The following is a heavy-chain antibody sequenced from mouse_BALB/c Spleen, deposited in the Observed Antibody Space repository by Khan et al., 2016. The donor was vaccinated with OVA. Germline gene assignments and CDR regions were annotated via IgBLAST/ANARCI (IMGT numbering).Heavy chain of an antibody. J-gene: IGHJ4*01. D-gene: IGHD1-1*01. V-gene: IGHV1-63*02. CDR2: IYPGSGNT. CDR3: ARPSDHGSRYDTMGA. CDR1: GYTFTNYW. Sequence: QVQLKESGAELVRPGTSVKMSCKAAGYTFTNYWIGWVKQRPGHGLEWIGDIYPGSGNTNYNEKFRGKAILTADTPSSTAYMQLNSLTSEDSAIYYCARPSDHGSRYDTMGAWGQGTSVTVSS.